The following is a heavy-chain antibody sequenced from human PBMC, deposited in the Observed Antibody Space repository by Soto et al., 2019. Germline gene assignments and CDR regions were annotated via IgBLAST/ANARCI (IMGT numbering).Heavy chain of an antibody. V-gene: IGHV1-69*13. CDR2: IIPIFGTA. Sequence: SVKVSCKASRVAFSKFIVTWVRQAPGLGLEWVGGIIPIFGTANYAQKFQGRVTITADESTSTSYMEVNNLRSEDTAAYYCAKVRYSSPMGYYYGMGVWGQGTTVTVSS. CDR1: RVAFSKFI. J-gene: IGHJ6*02. D-gene: IGHD6-19*01. CDR3: AKVRYSSPMGYYYGMGV.